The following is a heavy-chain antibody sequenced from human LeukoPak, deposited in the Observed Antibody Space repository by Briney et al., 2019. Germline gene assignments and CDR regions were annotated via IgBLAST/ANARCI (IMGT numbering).Heavy chain of an antibody. CDR3: AKDRGHNYGLGAFDY. CDR2: ISGGGGST. CDR1: GFTFRSYA. V-gene: IGHV3-23*01. D-gene: IGHD5-18*01. Sequence: GGSLRLSCAASGFTFRSYAMTWVRQAPGKGLEWVSAISGGGGSTYYADSVKGRFTISRDDSKNTLYLQMNSLRVEDTAIYYCAKDRGHNYGLGAFDYWGQGTLVTVSS. J-gene: IGHJ4*02.